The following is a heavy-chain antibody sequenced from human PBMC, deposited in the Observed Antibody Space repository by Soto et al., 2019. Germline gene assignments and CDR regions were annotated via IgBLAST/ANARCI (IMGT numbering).Heavy chain of an antibody. CDR1: GYSFTSYW. D-gene: IGHD1-26*01. V-gene: IGHV5-10-1*01. CDR2: IDPSDSYT. J-gene: IGHJ6*02. Sequence: LGESLKISCKGSGYSFTSYWISCVRQMPGKGLEWMGRIDPSDSYTNYSPSFQGHVTISADKSISTAYLQWSSLKASDTAMYYCARGSGSYPDYYYYGMDVWGQGTTVTVSS. CDR3: ARGSGSYPDYYYYGMDV.